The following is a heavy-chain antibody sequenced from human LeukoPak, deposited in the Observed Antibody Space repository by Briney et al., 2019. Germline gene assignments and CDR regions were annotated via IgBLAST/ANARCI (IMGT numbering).Heavy chain of an antibody. CDR2: INPNSGGT. CDR3: ARDNAHYYGSGSYYQQYNWFDP. CDR1: GYTFTGYY. V-gene: IGHV1-2*02. D-gene: IGHD3-10*01. Sequence: ASVKVSCKASGYTFTGYYMHWVRQAPGQGLEWMGWINPNSGGTNYAQKFQGRVTMTRDTSISTAYMELSRLRSDDTAVYYCARDNAHYYGSGSYYQQYNWFDPWGQGTLVTVSS. J-gene: IGHJ5*02.